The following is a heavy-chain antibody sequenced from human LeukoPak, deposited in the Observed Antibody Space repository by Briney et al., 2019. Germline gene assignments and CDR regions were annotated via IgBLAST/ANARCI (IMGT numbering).Heavy chain of an antibody. CDR3: AKRGGGSYPDV. CDR2: ISHTGGTT. Sequence: GGTLRLSCAASGFTFSTYDMSWVRQAPGKGLEWVSGISHTGGTTNYADSVKGRFTISRDNSKNTLYLQMNSLRAEDTAVYYCAKRGGGSYPDVWGKGTTVTISS. CDR1: GFTFSTYD. D-gene: IGHD1-26*01. J-gene: IGHJ6*04. V-gene: IGHV3-23*01.